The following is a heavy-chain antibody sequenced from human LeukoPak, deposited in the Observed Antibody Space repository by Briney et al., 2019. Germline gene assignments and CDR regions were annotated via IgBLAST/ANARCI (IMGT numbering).Heavy chain of an antibody. CDR2: ISGSSSYI. CDR3: ARDLLGWELHYFDY. Sequence: GGSLRLSCAASGFTFSSYAMSWVRQAPGKGLEWVSSISGSSSYIYYADSVKGRFSISRDNAKNSLYLQMNSLRAEDMAVYYCARDLLGWELHYFDYWGQGTLVTVSS. CDR1: GFTFSSYA. D-gene: IGHD1-26*01. V-gene: IGHV3-21*01. J-gene: IGHJ4*02.